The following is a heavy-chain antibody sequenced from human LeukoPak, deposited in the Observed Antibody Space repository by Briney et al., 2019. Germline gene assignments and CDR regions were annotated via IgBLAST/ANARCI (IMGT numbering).Heavy chain of an antibody. D-gene: IGHD1-7*01. CDR2: ISGSGGST. J-gene: IGHJ4*02. V-gene: IGHV3-23*01. CDR1: GFTFSSYG. Sequence: GGSLRLSCAASGFTFSSYGMSWVRQAPGKGLEWVSVISGSGGSTYYADSVKGRFTISRDNAKNSLYLQMNSLRAEDTAVYYCAREDWNYYLNWGQGTLVTVSS. CDR3: AREDWNYYLN.